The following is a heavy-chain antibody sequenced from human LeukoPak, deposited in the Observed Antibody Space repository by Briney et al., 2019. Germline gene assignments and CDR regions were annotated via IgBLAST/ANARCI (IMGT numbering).Heavy chain of an antibody. CDR2: IYYSGST. V-gene: IGHV4-39*06. CDR1: GGSISSSSYY. Sequence: PSETLSLTCTVSGGSISSSSYYWGWIRQPPGKGLEWIGSIYYSGSTYYNPSLKSRVTISVDTSKNQFPLKLSSVTAADTAVYYCARDWATVTELDYWGQGTLVTVSS. J-gene: IGHJ4*02. D-gene: IGHD4-17*01. CDR3: ARDWATVTELDY.